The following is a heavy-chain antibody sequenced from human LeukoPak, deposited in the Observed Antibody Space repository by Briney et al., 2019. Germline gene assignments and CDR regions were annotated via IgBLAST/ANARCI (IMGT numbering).Heavy chain of an antibody. CDR1: GFTFSSYS. D-gene: IGHD7-27*01. Sequence: EGSLRLSCAASGFTFSSYSMNWVRQAPGKGLEWVSSISSSSSYIYYADSVKGRFTISRDNAKNSLYLQMNSLRAEVTSVSHWPRDFNWGSMDYWGQGTLVTVSS. CDR3: PRDFNWGSMDY. CDR2: ISSSSSYI. J-gene: IGHJ4*02. V-gene: IGHV3-21*01.